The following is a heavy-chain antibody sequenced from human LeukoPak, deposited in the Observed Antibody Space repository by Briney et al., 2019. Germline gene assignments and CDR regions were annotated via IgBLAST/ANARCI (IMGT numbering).Heavy chain of an antibody. CDR3: ARDSGSYYNYWYFDL. D-gene: IGHD1-26*01. J-gene: IGHJ2*01. Sequence: GGSLRLSCVASGFTFTGHSMHWVRQAPGQGLEWVAVVAHDEKTIFYADSLKGRFTVSRDNSKNTVYLQMNSLGDEDTAMYYCARDSGSYYNYWYFDLWGRGTLVTVSS. V-gene: IGHV3-30*07. CDR1: GFTFTGHS. CDR2: VAHDEKTI.